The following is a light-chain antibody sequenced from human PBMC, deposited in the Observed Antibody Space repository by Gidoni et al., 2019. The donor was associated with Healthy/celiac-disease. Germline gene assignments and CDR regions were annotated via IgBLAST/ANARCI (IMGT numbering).Light chain of an antibody. V-gene: IGLV3-21*02. J-gene: IGLJ3*02. Sequence: SYVLTQPPSVSVAPGQTARITCGRNNIGSKSVHWYQQRPGQAPVLVVYDDDDRPSGIPERFSGSNSGNTATLTISRVEAGDEADYYCQLWDSSSDHWVFGGGTKLTVL. CDR2: DDD. CDR1: NIGSKS. CDR3: QLWDSSSDHWV.